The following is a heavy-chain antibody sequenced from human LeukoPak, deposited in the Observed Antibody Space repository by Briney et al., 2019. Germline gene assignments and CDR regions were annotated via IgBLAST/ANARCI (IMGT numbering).Heavy chain of an antibody. Sequence: GGSLRLSCSASGFTFRDYGMHWVRQAPGKGLEWVSAISGSGGSTYYADSVKGRFTISRDNSKNTLYLQMNSLRAEDTAVYYCAKAITMIVVVSAFDIWGQGTMVTVSS. CDR1: GFTFRDYG. D-gene: IGHD3-22*01. J-gene: IGHJ3*02. CDR2: ISGSGGST. CDR3: AKAITMIVVVSAFDI. V-gene: IGHV3-23*01.